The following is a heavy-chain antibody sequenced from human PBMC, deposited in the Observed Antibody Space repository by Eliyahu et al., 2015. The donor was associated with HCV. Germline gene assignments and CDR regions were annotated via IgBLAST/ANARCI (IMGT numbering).Heavy chain of an antibody. J-gene: IGHJ4*02. CDR1: GFXFDDYA. CDR3: AKDNCSSTSCLPDY. CDR2: ISWNSGSI. D-gene: IGHD2-2*01. V-gene: IGHV3-9*01. Sequence: EVQLVESGGGLVQPGRSLRLSCAASGFXFDDYAMHWVRQAPGEGLGWVSGISWNSGSIGYADSVKGRFTISRDNAKNSLYLQMNSLRAEDTALYYCAKDNCSSTSCLPDYWGQGTLVTVSS.